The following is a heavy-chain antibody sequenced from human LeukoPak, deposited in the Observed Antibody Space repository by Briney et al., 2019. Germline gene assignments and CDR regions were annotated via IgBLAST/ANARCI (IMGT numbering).Heavy chain of an antibody. CDR3: ARVWFSGGDAFDI. V-gene: IGHV4-39*07. CDR2: IYYSGST. D-gene: IGHD3-16*01. J-gene: IGHJ3*02. CDR1: GGSISSSSYY. Sequence: PSETLSLTCTVSGGSISSSSYYWGWIRQPPGKGLEWIGSIYYSGSTYYNPSLKSRVTISVDTSKNQFSLKLSSVTAADTAVYYCARVWFSGGDAFDIWGQGTMVTVSS.